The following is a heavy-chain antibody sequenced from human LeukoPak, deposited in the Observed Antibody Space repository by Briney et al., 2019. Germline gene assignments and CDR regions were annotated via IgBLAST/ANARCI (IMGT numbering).Heavy chain of an antibody. CDR2: VSGSGGST. CDR3: ARGGHSSGWYYYYYMDV. J-gene: IGHJ6*03. CDR1: GFTFSSYA. V-gene: IGHV3-23*01. D-gene: IGHD6-19*01. Sequence: PGGSLRLSCVASGFTFSSYAMSWVRQAPGKGLEWVSAVSGSGGSTYYADSVKGRFTISRHNSKNTLYLQMNSLRVEDTAVYYCARGGHSSGWYYYYYMDVWGKGTTVTVSS.